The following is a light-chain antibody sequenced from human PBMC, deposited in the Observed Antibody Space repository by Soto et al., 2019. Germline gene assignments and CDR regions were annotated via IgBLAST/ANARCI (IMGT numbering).Light chain of an antibody. CDR3: HHYNNWPPART. Sequence: EVVMTQSPATLSVSPGERATLSCRASQSISSLLAWYQQKPGQAPRLLIYGASTRATGIPARFSGSGSGTEFTLTISSLQSEDFAVYYCHHYNNWPPARTFGQGTKVEIK. J-gene: IGKJ1*01. CDR1: QSISSL. V-gene: IGKV3-15*01. CDR2: GAS.